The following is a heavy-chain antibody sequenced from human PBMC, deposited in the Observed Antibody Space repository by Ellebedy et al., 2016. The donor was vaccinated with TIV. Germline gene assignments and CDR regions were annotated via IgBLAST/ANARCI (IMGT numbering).Heavy chain of an antibody. D-gene: IGHD2-15*01. CDR2: ISSSSTYI. J-gene: IGHJ4*02. CDR1: KFTFSRYS. V-gene: IGHV3-21*06. Sequence: GESLKISXAASKFTFSRYSMNWVRQAPGKGLEWVSSISSSSTYIYYADSVKGRFTISRDNTKNSLYLQMNSLRAEDTAVYYCARDPWGGSFLVANYFDSWGQGTLVSVSS. CDR3: ARDPWGGSFLVANYFDS.